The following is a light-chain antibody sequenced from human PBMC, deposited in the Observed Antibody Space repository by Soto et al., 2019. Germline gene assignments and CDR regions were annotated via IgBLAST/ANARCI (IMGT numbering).Light chain of an antibody. CDR2: AAS. V-gene: IGKV1-9*01. CDR1: QGISSY. CDR3: QQLNSYPEWT. Sequence: DIQLTQSPSFLSASVGDRVTITCRASQGISSYLAWYQQKPGKAPKLLIYAASTLQSGGPSRFSGSRSGTEFTLPISSLQPEDFATYYCQQLNSYPEWTFGQGTKVEIK. J-gene: IGKJ1*01.